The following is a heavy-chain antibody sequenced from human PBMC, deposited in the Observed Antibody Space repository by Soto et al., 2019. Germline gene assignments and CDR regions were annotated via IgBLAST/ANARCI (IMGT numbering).Heavy chain of an antibody. CDR3: ARGVGSGSYYNQYNWFDP. CDR1: GYTFTNYA. D-gene: IGHD3-10*01. Sequence: ASVKVSCKASGYTFTNYAIHWVRQAPGQRLEWMGWINAGNGKTKYAQKVQGRVTMTTDTSTSTAYMELRSLRSDDTAVYYCARGVGSGSYYNQYNWFDPWGQGTLVTVSS. J-gene: IGHJ5*02. CDR2: INAGNGKT. V-gene: IGHV1-18*01.